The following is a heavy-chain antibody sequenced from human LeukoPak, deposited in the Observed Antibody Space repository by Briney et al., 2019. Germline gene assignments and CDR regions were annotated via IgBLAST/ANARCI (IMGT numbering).Heavy chain of an antibody. CDR3: ARDSGSGYYQLLSY. CDR2: ISAYNGNT. J-gene: IGHJ4*02. Sequence: ASVKVSCKASGYTFTSYGISWVRQAPGQGLEWMGWISAYNGNTNYAQKLQGRVTMTTDTSTSTAYMELRSLRSDDTAVYYCARDSGSGYYQLLSYWGQGTLVTVSS. D-gene: IGHD3-22*01. V-gene: IGHV1-18*01. CDR1: GYTFTSYG.